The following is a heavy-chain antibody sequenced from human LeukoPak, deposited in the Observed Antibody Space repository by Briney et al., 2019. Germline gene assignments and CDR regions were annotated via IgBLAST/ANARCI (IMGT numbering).Heavy chain of an antibody. CDR1: GFTFDDYG. CDR3: AREAIFGVVITHSPFDY. V-gene: IGHV3-20*04. Sequence: PGGSLRLSCAASGFTFDDYGMSWVRQAPGKGLEWVSGINWNGGSTGYADSVKGRFTISRDNAKNSLYLQMSSLRAEDTALYYCAREAIFGVVITHSPFDYWGQGTLVTVSS. CDR2: INWNGGST. D-gene: IGHD3-3*01. J-gene: IGHJ4*02.